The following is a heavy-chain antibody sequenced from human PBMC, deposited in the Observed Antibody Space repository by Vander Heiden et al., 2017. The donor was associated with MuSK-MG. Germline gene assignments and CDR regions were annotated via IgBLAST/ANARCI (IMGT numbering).Heavy chain of an antibody. Sequence: EVRLVESGGDLAQPGRSLRLSCEASGIRIVDYAMHWVRQAPGKGLEWVSGISWNGGSQGYADSVKGRFTISRDNGRNSLYLEMNSLRPEDTAWYYCAKDRNVDLPRVHCRGGTCYSLAAEIDVWGQGTTVTVSS. V-gene: IGHV3-9*01. J-gene: IGHJ6*02. CDR2: ISWNGGSQ. CDR1: GIRIVDYA. CDR3: AKDRNVDLPRVHCRGGTCYSLAAEIDV. D-gene: IGHD2-15*01.